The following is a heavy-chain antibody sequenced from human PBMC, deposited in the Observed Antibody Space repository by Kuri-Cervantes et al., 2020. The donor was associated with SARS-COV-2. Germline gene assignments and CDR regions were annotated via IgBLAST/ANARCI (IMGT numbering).Heavy chain of an antibody. CDR2: INPNSGGT. CDR3: ARGGSLVVPAANHWFDP. D-gene: IGHD2-2*01. V-gene: IGHV1-2*02. J-gene: IGHJ5*02. Sequence: ASVKVSCKASGYTFTGYYMHWVRQAPGQGLEWMGWINPNSGGTNYAQKFQGRVTITADESTSTAYMELSSLRSEDTAVYYCARGGSLVVPAANHWFDPWGQGTLVTVSS. CDR1: GYTFTGYY.